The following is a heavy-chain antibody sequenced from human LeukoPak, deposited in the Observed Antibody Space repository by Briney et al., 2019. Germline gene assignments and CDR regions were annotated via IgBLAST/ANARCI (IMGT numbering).Heavy chain of an antibody. CDR1: GGSISSGGYY. J-gene: IGHJ5*02. Sequence: SETLSLTCTVSGGSISSGGYYWSWIRQHPGKGLEWIGYIYYSGSTYYNPSLKSRVTTSVDTSKNQFSLKLSSVTAADTAVYYCARFLLNKQWLLLDPWGQGTLVTVSS. D-gene: IGHD6-19*01. V-gene: IGHV4-31*03. CDR3: ARFLLNKQWLLLDP. CDR2: IYYSGST.